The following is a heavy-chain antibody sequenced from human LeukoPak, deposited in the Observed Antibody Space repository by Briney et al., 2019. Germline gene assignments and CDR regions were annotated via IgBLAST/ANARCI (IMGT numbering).Heavy chain of an antibody. CDR3: ARELKYCYDSSGYYDY. CDR1: GGTFSSYA. CDR2: IIPIFGTA. D-gene: IGHD3-22*01. J-gene: IGHJ4*02. Sequence: ASVKVSCKASGGTFSSYAISWVRQAPGQGLEWMGRIIPIFGTANYAQKFQGRVTITTDESTSTAYMELSSLRSEDTAVYYCARELKYCYDSSGYYDYWGQGTLVTVSS. V-gene: IGHV1-69*05.